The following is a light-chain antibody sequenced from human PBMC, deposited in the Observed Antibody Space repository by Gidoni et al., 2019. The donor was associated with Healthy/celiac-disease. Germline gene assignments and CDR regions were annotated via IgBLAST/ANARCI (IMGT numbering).Light chain of an antibody. CDR1: KLGDKY. V-gene: IGLV3-1*01. CDR3: QAWDSRGV. Sequence: SYELTQPPSVLVSPGQTASITCSGDKLGDKYACWYQQKPGQSPVLVIYQDSKRPSGIPERFSGSNSGNTATLTISGTQAMDEADYYCQAWDSRGVFGGGTKLTVL. J-gene: IGLJ2*01. CDR2: QDS.